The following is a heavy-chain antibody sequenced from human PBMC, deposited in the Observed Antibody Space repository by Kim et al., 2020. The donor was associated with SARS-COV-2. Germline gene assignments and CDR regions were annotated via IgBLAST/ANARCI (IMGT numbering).Heavy chain of an antibody. CDR3: AGHFGYGSGAHYWFDS. D-gene: IGHD3-10*01. Sequence: GESLKISCKGSGYSFSNYWISWVRQMPGKGLEWMGRIDPRNSYTNYSPSFQGHVSISADKSINTAYLGWSSLKASDTAMYYCAGHFGYGSGAHYWFDSWGQGTVVNLSS. V-gene: IGHV5-10-1*01. CDR1: GYSFSNYW. CDR2: IDPRNSYT. J-gene: IGHJ5*01.